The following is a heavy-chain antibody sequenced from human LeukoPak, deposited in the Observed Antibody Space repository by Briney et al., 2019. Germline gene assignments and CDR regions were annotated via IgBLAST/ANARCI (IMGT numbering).Heavy chain of an antibody. D-gene: IGHD2-2*01. V-gene: IGHV1-18*01. CDR3: ARDSFEVVPAAYFDY. CDR1: GYTFTSYG. J-gene: IGHJ4*02. Sequence: ASVKVSCKASGYTFTSYGVSWVRQAPGQGLEWMGWISAYNGNTNYAQKLQGRVTMTTDTSTSTAYMELRSLRSDDTAVYYCARDSFEVVPAAYFDYWGQGTLVTVSS. CDR2: ISAYNGNT.